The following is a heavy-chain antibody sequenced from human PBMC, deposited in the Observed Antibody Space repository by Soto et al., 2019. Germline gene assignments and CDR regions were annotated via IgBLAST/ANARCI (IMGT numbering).Heavy chain of an antibody. D-gene: IGHD3-3*01. CDR1: GYTFTSYG. Sequence: ASVKVSCKGSGYTFTSYGISWVRQAPGQGLEWMGWISAYNGNTNYAQKLQGRVTMTTDTSTSTAYMELRSLRSDDTAVYYCARGGYHDFWSGYYTIGWFDPWGQGTLVTVSS. CDR2: ISAYNGNT. J-gene: IGHJ5*02. V-gene: IGHV1-18*01. CDR3: ARGGYHDFWSGYYTIGWFDP.